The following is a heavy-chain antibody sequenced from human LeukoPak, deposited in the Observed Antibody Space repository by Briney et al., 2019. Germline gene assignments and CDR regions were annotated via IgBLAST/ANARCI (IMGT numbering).Heavy chain of an antibody. D-gene: IGHD3-16*01. CDR1: GFTVSSNY. V-gene: IGHV3-53*01. CDR3: ARDIPYYGMDV. J-gene: IGHJ6*02. CDR2: IYSGGST. Sequence: GGSLRLSCAASGFTVSSNYMSWVRQAPGKGLEWVSVIYSGGSTYYADSVKGRFAISRDSSKNTLYLQMNSLRAEDTAVYYCARDIPYYGMDVWGQGTTVTVSS.